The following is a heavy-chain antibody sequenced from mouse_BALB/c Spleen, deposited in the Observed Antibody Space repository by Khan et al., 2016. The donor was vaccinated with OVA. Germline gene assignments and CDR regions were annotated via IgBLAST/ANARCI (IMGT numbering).Heavy chain of an antibody. V-gene: IGHV6-6*02. CDR3: TMPGGYYAWFAY. Sequence: EVKLEVSGGGLVQPGGSMKLSCVASGFTFSNFWLNWVRQSPEKGLEWIAEIRLKSNNYATHYAESVKGRFTISRDDSHSSVYLQMNNLRAEDTGIYYCTMPGGYYAWFAYWGQGTLVTVSA. J-gene: IGHJ3*01. D-gene: IGHD2-3*01. CDR1: GFTFSNFW. CDR2: IRLKSNNYAT.